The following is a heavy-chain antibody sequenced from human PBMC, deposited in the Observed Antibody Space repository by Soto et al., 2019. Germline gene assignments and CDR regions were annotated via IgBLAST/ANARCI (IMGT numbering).Heavy chain of an antibody. CDR1: GFNSRGFT. J-gene: IGHJ4*02. V-gene: IGHV3-30-3*01. Sequence: QVHLVESGGGVVQPGGSLRLSCAASGFNSRGFTMHWVRQAPDKGLEWLSVISYAGDYKNYADSVRGRISISRDNSKNTLFLQMNSLRPDDTAVYFCAREPWGYSGSAKHFDYWGQGSLVIVSS. D-gene: IGHD6-25*01. CDR3: AREPWGYSGSAKHFDY. CDR2: ISYAGDYK.